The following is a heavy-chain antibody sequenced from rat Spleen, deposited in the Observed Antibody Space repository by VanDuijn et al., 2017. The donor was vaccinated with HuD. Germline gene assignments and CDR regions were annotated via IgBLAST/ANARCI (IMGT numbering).Heavy chain of an antibody. CDR3: ARYGDYGGYYYVMDA. CDR1: DYSITSNY. V-gene: IGHV3-1*01. D-gene: IGHD1-11*01. CDR2: ISYSGIT. Sequence: EVQLQESGPGLVKPSQSLSLTCSVTDYSITSNYWGWIRKFPGNKMEWMGYISYSGITSYNPSLKSRISITRDTSKNQFFLQLNSVTTEDTATYYCARYGDYGGYYYVMDAWGQGASVTVSS. J-gene: IGHJ4*01.